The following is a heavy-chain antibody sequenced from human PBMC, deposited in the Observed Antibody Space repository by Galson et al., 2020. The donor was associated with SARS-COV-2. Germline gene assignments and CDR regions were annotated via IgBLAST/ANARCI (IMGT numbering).Heavy chain of an antibody. CDR1: GGSFTIYY. D-gene: IGHD6-13*01. J-gene: IGHJ6*02. CDR3: AGSSSWHYYYGLDV. V-gene: IGHV4-34*01. Sequence: SQASETLSLTCAVSGGSFTIYYWSWIRQPPGRGLEWIGEINHGGSTNYNPSLKNRVTISADTSKNQFSLNVSSVTAADTAVYYCAGSSSWHYYYGLDVWGQGTTVTVSS. CDR2: INHGGST.